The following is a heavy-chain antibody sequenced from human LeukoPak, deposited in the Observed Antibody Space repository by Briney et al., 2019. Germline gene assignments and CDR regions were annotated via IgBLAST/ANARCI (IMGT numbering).Heavy chain of an antibody. CDR1: GITLSNYG. CDR2: ISDSGDRT. Sequence: GGSLRLSCAVSGITLSNYGMSWVRQAPGKGLEWVAGISDSGDRTNYADSVKGRFTISRDNPKNTLYLQMNSLRAEDTAVYFCAKRGVVIRVILVGFHKEAYYFDSWGQGALVTVS. V-gene: IGHV3-23*01. J-gene: IGHJ4*02. CDR3: AKRGVVIRVILVGFHKEAYYFDS. D-gene: IGHD3-22*01.